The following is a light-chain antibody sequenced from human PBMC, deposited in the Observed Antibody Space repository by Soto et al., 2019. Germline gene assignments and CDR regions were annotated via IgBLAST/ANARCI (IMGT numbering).Light chain of an antibody. CDR3: QQSYSIPFT. J-gene: IGKJ3*01. CDR1: QTISNY. V-gene: IGKV1-39*01. CDR2: GAS. Sequence: DIQMTQSPSSLSASIGDRVTITCRASQTISNYLNWYQQKPGKAPNLLIYGASSLESGVPSRFSGSGSWKDFTLPINSLDPEDFATYYCQQSYSIPFTFGPGTKVDVK.